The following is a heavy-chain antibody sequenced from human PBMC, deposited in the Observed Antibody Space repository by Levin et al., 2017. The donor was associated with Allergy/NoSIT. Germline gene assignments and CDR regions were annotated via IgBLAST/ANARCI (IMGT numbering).Heavy chain of an antibody. Sequence: VSGPTLVKPTQTLTLTCTVSGFSLTTTGVGVGWIRPPPGKTLEWLALIYWDDDERYSPSLMNRLTITKGTSKNQVVLRLTNMDSADTATYYCARSLRRYQETGGFYFGVRHFDYWGQGNLVTVSS. CDR3: ARSLRRYQETGGFYFGVRHFDY. D-gene: IGHD3-22*01. CDR2: IYWDDDE. V-gene: IGHV2-5*02. CDR1: GFSLTTTGVG. J-gene: IGHJ4*02.